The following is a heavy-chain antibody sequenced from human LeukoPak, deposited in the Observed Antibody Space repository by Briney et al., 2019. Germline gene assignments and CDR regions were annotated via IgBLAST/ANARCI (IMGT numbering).Heavy chain of an antibody. CDR2: IYYSGST. CDR3: ARDHYYDFWSGYPGHYFDY. V-gene: IGHV4-39*07. J-gene: IGHJ4*02. D-gene: IGHD3-3*01. Sequence: SETLSLTCTVSGGSISSSSYYWGWIRQPPGKGLEWIGSIYYSGSTYYNPSLKSRVTISVDTSKNQFSLKLSSVTAADTAVYYCARDHYYDFWSGYPGHYFDYWGQGTLVTVSS. CDR1: GGSISSSSYY.